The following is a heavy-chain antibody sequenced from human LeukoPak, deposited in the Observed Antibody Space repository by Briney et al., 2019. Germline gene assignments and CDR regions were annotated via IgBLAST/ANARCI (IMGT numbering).Heavy chain of an antibody. CDR3: ARSRHRFGELLRFDP. J-gene: IGHJ5*02. CDR2: IYYSGSA. Sequence: SETLSLTCTVSGGSISSYYWSWIRQPPGKGLEWIGYIYYSGSANYNPSLKSRVTISVDTSKNQFSLKLSSVTAADTAVYYCARSRHRFGELLRFDPWGQGTLVTVSS. V-gene: IGHV4-59*08. CDR1: GGSISSYY. D-gene: IGHD3-10*01.